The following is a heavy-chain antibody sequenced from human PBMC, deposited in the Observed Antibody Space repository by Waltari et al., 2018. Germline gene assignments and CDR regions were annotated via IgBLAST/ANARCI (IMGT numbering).Heavy chain of an antibody. D-gene: IGHD2-21*01. CDR2: INGDGDKA. CDR3: AKQLYCGDNCYGNYFDY. CDR1: GFSVGDYI. Sequence: ARLEESGGGSVQVGGSLRLSCRVSGFSVGDYIFHWLRQVPGKGLEWVVLINGDGDKAFSADSVKCRFTISNDKRTNSRFLQMDSLRRDDTGFYFCAKQLYCGDNCYGNYFDYLGQGTLVTVSS. J-gene: IGHJ4*02. V-gene: IGHV3-43*01.